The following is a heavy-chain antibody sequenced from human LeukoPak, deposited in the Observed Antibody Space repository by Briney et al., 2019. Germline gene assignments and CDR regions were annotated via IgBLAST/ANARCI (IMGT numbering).Heavy chain of an antibody. CDR1: GGTFSSYA. CDR2: IIPIFGTA. CDR3: AREVLRANAFDI. Sequence: ASVKVSCNAYGGTFSSYAISWVRQAPGQGLEWMGGIIPIFGTANYAQKFQGRVTTTADESTSTAYMELSSLRSEDTAVYYCAREVLRANAFDIWGQGTMVTVSS. D-gene: IGHD4-17*01. V-gene: IGHV1-69*13. J-gene: IGHJ3*02.